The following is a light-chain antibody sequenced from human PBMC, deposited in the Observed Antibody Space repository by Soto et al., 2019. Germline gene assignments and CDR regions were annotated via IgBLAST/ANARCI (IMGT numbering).Light chain of an antibody. CDR3: QTWGTGPAV. V-gene: IGLV4-69*01. CDR1: SGHSSYA. Sequence: QSVLTQSPSASASLGASVKLTCSLSSGHSSYAIAWHQQQPEKGPQYLMKLNSDGSHSKGDGIPDRFSGSSSGAERYLTSSSLQSEDEADYYCQTWGTGPAVFGGGTQLTVL. J-gene: IGLJ7*01. CDR2: LNSDGSH.